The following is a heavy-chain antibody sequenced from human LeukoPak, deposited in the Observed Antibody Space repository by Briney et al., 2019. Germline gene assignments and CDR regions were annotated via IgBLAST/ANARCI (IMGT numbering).Heavy chain of an antibody. CDR3: ARSSLTYYYDSSGYYGFDY. D-gene: IGHD3-22*01. J-gene: IGHJ4*02. CDR1: GYTFTSYG. Sequence: GASVKVSCKASGYTFTSYGISWVRQAPGQGLEWMGWISAYNGNTNYPQKLQGRVTMTTDTSTSTAYMELSSLRSEDTAVYYCARSSLTYYYDSSGYYGFDYWGQGTLVTVSS. V-gene: IGHV1-18*01. CDR2: ISAYNGNT.